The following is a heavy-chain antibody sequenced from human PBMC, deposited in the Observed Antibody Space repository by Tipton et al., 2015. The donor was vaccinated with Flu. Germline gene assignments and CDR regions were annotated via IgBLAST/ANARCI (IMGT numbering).Heavy chain of an antibody. CDR1: GDSVSSNTAA. CDR2: TYYRSKWSN. V-gene: IGHV6-1*01. D-gene: IGHD6-25*01. Sequence: GLVKPSQTLSLTCAISGDSVSSNTAAWNWRRQSPSRRLEWLGRTYYRSKWSNDYVASVRRRITINPDTSKNQFSLQLESVTPEDTAVYSCARWSGTLKYFDSWGEGTLVTASS. J-gene: IGHJ4*02. CDR3: ARWSGTLKYFDS.